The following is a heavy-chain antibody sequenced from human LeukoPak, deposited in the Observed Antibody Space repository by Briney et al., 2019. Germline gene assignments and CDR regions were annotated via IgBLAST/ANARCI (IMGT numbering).Heavy chain of an antibody. D-gene: IGHD3/OR15-3a*01. CDR1: GYTFTGFD. J-gene: IGHJ4*02. CDR3: ARKSLWTIDF. Sequence: ASVKVSCKASGYTFTGFDIHWLRQAPGQGLEYMGWLNPNNGGTDLAQKFEGRLTLTRDTSINTAYMELNSLRSDDTAIYYCARKSLWTIDFWGQGSLVTVSS. CDR2: LNPNNGGT. V-gene: IGHV1-2*02.